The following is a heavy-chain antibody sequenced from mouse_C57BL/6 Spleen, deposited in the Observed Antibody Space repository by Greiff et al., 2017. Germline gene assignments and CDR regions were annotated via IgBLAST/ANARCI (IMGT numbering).Heavy chain of an antibody. CDR2: IDPENGDT. D-gene: IGHD2-1*01. CDR1: GFNIKDDY. CDR3: TTRGNYSFAC. Sequence: EVKLMESGAELVRPGASVKLSCTASGFNIKDDYMHWVKQRPEQGLEWIGWIDPENGDTEYASKFQGKATITADTSSNTAYLQLSSLTSEDTAVYYCTTRGNYSFACWGQGTLVTVSA. J-gene: IGHJ3*01. V-gene: IGHV14-4*01.